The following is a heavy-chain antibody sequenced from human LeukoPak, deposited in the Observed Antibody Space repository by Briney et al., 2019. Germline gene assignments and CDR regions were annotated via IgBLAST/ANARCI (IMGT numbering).Heavy chain of an antibody. CDR3: ARDVRGYDWDY. Sequence: GGSLRLSCAASGFTFSSYSMNWVRQAPGKGLEWVSSISSSSSYIYYADSVKGRFTISRDNARNSLYLQMNSLRAEDTAVYYCARDVRGYDWDYWGQGTLVTVSS. CDR1: GFTFSSYS. D-gene: IGHD5-12*01. J-gene: IGHJ4*02. CDR2: ISSSSSYI. V-gene: IGHV3-21*01.